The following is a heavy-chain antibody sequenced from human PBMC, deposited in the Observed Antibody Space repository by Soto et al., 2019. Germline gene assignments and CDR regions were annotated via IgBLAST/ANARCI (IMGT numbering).Heavy chain of an antibody. CDR2: ISGSGGST. CDR3: AKDLPTSAYCGGDCYHDAFDI. V-gene: IGHV3-23*01. CDR1: GFTFSSYA. Sequence: EVQLLESGGGLVQPGGSLRLSCAASGFTFSSYAMSWVRQAPGKGLEWVSAISGSGGSTYYADSVKGRFTISRDNSKNTLYLQMTSLRAEDTAVYYCAKDLPTSAYCGGDCYHDAFDIWGKGTMVTVSS. J-gene: IGHJ3*02. D-gene: IGHD2-21*02.